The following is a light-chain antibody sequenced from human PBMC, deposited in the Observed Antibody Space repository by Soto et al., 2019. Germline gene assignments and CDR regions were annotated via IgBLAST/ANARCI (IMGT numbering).Light chain of an antibody. V-gene: IGLV2-14*01. Sequence: QSVLTQPASVSGSPGQSVTISCTGPRSDIGDSNFISWYQQSPGKAPRLLIYEVNNRPSGVSRRFSGSKAGNTASLTISGLLEDDGADYFCASFRSGTILVFGSGTKVTVL. CDR1: RSDIGDSNF. CDR3: ASFRSGTILV. CDR2: EVN. J-gene: IGLJ1*01.